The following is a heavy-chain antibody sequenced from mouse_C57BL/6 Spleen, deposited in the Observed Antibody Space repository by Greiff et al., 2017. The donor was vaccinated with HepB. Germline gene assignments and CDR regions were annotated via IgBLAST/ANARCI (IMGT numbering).Heavy chain of an antibody. Sequence: VQLQQSGAELVKPGASVKLSCTASGFNIKDYYMHWVKQRTEQGLEWIGRIDPDDGDTKYAPKFQGKATLTANTSSNTAYLQLSSLTSEDTAVYYCAVIYYDYDGFAYWGQGTLVTVSA. CDR1: GFNIKDYY. J-gene: IGHJ3*01. D-gene: IGHD2-4*01. CDR2: IDPDDGDT. V-gene: IGHV14-2*01. CDR3: AVIYYDYDGFAY.